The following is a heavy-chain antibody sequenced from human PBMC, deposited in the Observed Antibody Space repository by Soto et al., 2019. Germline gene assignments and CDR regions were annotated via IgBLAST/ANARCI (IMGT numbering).Heavy chain of an antibody. J-gene: IGHJ6*02. Sequence: QVQLQESGPGLVKPSETLSLTCTVSGDSISRYYWSWIRQPPGKELEWIGYMYHSGSANYNPSLTSRVTMAVDTSKNQFSLNLNSVTAADTAVYYCARHLIVGSATSKFYYGMDVWGQGTTVTVSS. D-gene: IGHD1-26*01. V-gene: IGHV4-59*08. CDR1: GDSISRYY. CDR2: MYHSGSA. CDR3: ARHLIVGSATSKFYYGMDV.